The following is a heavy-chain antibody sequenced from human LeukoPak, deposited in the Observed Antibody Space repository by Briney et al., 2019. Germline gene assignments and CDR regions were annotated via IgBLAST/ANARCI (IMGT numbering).Heavy chain of an antibody. J-gene: IGHJ6*03. CDR2: ISSSSSTI. D-gene: IGHD3-9*01. CDR3: ARAIEYYDILTGYYISDYMDV. Sequence: GGSLRLSCAASGFTFSSYSMNWVRQAPGKGLEWVSYISSSSSTIYYADSVKGRFTISRDNAKNSLYLQMNSLRAEDTAVYYCARAIEYYDILTGYYISDYMDVWGKGTTVTVSS. V-gene: IGHV3-48*04. CDR1: GFTFSSYS.